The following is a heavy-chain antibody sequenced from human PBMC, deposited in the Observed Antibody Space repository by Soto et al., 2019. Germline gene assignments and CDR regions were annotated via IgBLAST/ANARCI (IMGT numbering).Heavy chain of an antibody. Sequence: SQTLSLTCAISGDSVSSNSAAWNWIRQSPSRGLEWLGRTYYRSKWYNDYAVSVKSRITINPDTSKNQFSLQLNSVTPEDTAVYYCARALAPAVDQPDPFAIWAQGTMVPGS. CDR2: TYYRSKWYN. J-gene: IGHJ3*02. D-gene: IGHD2-2*01. CDR3: ARALAPAVDQPDPFAI. CDR1: GDSVSSNSAA. V-gene: IGHV6-1*01.